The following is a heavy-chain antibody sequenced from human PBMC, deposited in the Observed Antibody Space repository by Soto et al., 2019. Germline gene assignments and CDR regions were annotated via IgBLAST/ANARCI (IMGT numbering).Heavy chain of an antibody. J-gene: IGHJ6*02. CDR3: GRDRFWSGSDYYYGMDV. CDR2: IYSGGST. D-gene: IGHD3-3*01. CDR1: GFTVSSNY. V-gene: IGHV3-53*01. Sequence: GGSLRLSCAASGFTVSSNYMSWVRQAPGKGLEWVSVIYSGGSTYYADSVKGRFTISRDNSKNTLYLQMNSLRAEDTAVYYCGRDRFWSGSDYYYGMDVWGQGTTVTVSS.